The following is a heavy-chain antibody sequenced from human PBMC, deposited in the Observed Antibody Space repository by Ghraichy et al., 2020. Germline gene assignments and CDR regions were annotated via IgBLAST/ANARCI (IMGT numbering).Heavy chain of an antibody. J-gene: IGHJ4*02. CDR2: ISGSGGNT. CDR1: GFTFTTYG. V-gene: IGHV3-23*01. D-gene: IGHD3-16*01. Sequence: GGSLRLSCAASGFTFTTYGMNWVRQAPGKGLEWVSSISGSGGNTYYADSVKGRFTISRDNSKNTLHLQMNSLRAEDTAVYYCAKDLGGYNGLGYWGQGTLVTVSS. CDR3: AKDLGGYNGLGY.